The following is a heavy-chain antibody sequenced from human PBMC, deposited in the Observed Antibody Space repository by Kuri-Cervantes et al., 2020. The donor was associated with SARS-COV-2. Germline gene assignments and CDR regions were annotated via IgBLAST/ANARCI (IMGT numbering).Heavy chain of an antibody. CDR3: AILSNLEWLPP. D-gene: IGHD3-3*01. J-gene: IGHJ5*02. CDR1: GSTFSSYW. Sequence: GGSLRLSCAASGSTFSSYWMHWVRQAQGKGLVWVSRINSDGSSTSYADSVKGRFTISRDNAKNTLYLQMNSLRDEDTAVYYCAILSNLEWLPPWGQGTLVTVSS. V-gene: IGHV3-74*01. CDR2: INSDGSST.